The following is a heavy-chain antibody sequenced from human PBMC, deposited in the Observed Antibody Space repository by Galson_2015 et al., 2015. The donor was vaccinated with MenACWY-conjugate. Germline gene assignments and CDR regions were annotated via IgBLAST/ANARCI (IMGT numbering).Heavy chain of an antibody. CDR2: IFYSGIS. CDR3: ARATWSYFDNGGYPNWFDT. D-gene: IGHD3-22*01. CDR1: GGSISSSDFY. Sequence: SETLSLTCTVSGGSISSSDFYWDWIRQSPGKGLEWIGSIFYSGISNYNPSLKSRVSISVDTSKNEFSLRLSAVTAADTAEYYCARATWSYFDNGGYPNWFDTWGRGTLVIVSS. V-gene: IGHV4-39*07. J-gene: IGHJ5*02.